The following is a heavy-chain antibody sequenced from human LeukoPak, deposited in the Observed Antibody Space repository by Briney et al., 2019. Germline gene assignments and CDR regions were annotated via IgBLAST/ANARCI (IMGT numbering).Heavy chain of an antibody. Sequence: SETLSLTCTVSGGSISSYYWSWVQQPPGKGLEWIAYISDIRSINYNPSLKSRVTISLDTSKNQFSLKLSSVTAADTAVYYCAGHHPRNTVDFWGQGTLVTVSS. D-gene: IGHD2/OR15-2a*01. CDR3: AGHHPRNTVDF. CDR1: GGSISSYY. J-gene: IGHJ4*02. V-gene: IGHV4-59*08. CDR2: ISDIRSI.